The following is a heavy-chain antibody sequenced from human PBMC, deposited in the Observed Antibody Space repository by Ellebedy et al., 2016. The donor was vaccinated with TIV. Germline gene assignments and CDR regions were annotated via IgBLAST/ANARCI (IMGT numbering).Heavy chain of an antibody. CDR3: ARGPPTAQYFQH. D-gene: IGHD4-17*01. CDR1: GGTFSSYA. Sequence: ASVKVSCKASGGTFSSYAISWVRQAPGQGLEWMGWINPNSGGTNYAQKFQGRVTMTRDTSISTAYMELSSLRSEDTAVYYCARGPPTAQYFQHWGQGTLVTVSS. J-gene: IGHJ1*01. CDR2: INPNSGGT. V-gene: IGHV1-2*02.